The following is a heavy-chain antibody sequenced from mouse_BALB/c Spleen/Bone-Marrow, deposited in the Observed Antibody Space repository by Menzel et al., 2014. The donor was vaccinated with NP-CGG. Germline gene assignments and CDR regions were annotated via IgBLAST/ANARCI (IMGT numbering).Heavy chain of an antibody. J-gene: IGHJ3*01. CDR2: INPDSDTI. V-gene: IGHV4-1*02. CDR3: ARAKYGNPWFAY. D-gene: IGHD2-10*02. Sequence: VQLQQSGGGLVQPGGSLKLSCAASGFDFSRYWMNWVRQAPGNGLEWIGQINPDSDTINYTPSLKDKFIISRDNAKSTLYLQMSKVRSEDTALYYCARAKYGNPWFAYWGQGTLVTVSA. CDR1: GFDFSRYW.